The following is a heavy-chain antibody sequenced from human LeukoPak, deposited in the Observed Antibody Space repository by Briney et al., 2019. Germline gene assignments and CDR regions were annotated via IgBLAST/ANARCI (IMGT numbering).Heavy chain of an antibody. CDR2: ISWNSGSI. D-gene: IGHD6-6*01. CDR3: AKDRDYSSSGASVDY. Sequence: PGGSLRLPCAASGFIFDDYAMHWVRQAPGKGLEWVSGISWNSGSIGYADSVKGRFTISRDNAKNSLYLQMNSLRAEDTALYYCAKDRDYSSSGASVDYWGQGTLVTVSS. V-gene: IGHV3-9*01. J-gene: IGHJ4*02. CDR1: GFIFDDYA.